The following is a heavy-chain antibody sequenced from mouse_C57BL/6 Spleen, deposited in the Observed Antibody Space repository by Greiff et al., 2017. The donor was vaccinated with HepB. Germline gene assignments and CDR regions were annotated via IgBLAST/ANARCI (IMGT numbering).Heavy chain of an antibody. CDR2: IDPETGGT. J-gene: IGHJ2*01. CDR1: GYTFTDYE. D-gene: IGHD1-1*01. CDR3: TNLYGSSYHDY. V-gene: IGHV1-15*01. Sequence: QVQLQQSGAELVRPGASVTLSCKASGYTFTDYEMHWVKQTPVHGLEWIGAIDPETGGTAYNQKFKGKAILTADKSSSTAYMELRSLTSEDSAVYYCTNLYGSSYHDYWGQGTTLTVSS.